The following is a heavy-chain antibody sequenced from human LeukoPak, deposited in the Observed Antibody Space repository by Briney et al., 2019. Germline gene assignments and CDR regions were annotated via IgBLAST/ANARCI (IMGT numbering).Heavy chain of an antibody. CDR1: GGSISSGGYY. D-gene: IGHD3-22*01. Sequence: PSETLSLTCTVSGGSISSGGYYWSWIRQPPGKGLEWIGYIYHSGSTYYNPSLKSRVTISVDRSKNQFSLKLSSVTAADTAVYYCARVSYYYDSSGYSNFDYWGQGTLVTVSS. V-gene: IGHV4-30-2*01. CDR2: IYHSGST. J-gene: IGHJ4*02. CDR3: ARVSYYYDSSGYSNFDY.